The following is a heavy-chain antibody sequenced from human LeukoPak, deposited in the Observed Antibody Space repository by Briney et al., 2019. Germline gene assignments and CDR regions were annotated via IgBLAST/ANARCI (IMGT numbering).Heavy chain of an antibody. CDR3: AKYAVDYSNYVRPRYYFDY. CDR2: VSWNSGSI. J-gene: IGHJ4*02. V-gene: IGHV3-9*01. D-gene: IGHD4-11*01. Sequence: GGSLRLSCAASGFTFDDYAMHWVRQAPGKGLEWVSGVSWNSGSIGYADSVKGRFTISRDNSKNTLYLQMNSLRAEDTAVYYCAKYAVDYSNYVRPRYYFDYWGQGTLVTVSS. CDR1: GFTFDDYA.